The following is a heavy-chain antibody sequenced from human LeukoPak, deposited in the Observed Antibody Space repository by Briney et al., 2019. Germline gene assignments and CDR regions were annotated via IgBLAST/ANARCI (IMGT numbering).Heavy chain of an antibody. D-gene: IGHD6-13*01. CDR3: ARDLAGSSSWFLFDY. CDR2: INTNTGNP. CDR1: GGTFSSYA. V-gene: IGHV7-4-1*02. J-gene: IGHJ4*02. Sequence: ASVTVSCKASGGTFSSYAISWVRQAPGQGLEWMGWINTNTGNPTYAQGFTGRFVFSLDTSVSTAYLQISSLKAEDTAVYYCARDLAGSSSWFLFDYWGQGTLVTVSS.